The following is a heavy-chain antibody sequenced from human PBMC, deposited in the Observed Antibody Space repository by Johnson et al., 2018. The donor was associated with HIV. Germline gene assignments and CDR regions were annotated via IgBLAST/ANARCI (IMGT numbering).Heavy chain of an antibody. CDR2: IAASGGRT. D-gene: IGHD3-16*01. J-gene: IGHJ3*02. Sequence: VQLVESGGGVVRPGGSLRLSCAASGLTFSNYAMSWVRKGPGKGLEWVSAIAASGGRTFHADSVKGRFTISRDNSKNTLYLQMNSLRAEDTAVYYCAKPRYYDNAFEMWGQGTMVTVSS. V-gene: IGHV3-23*04. CDR1: GLTFSNYA. CDR3: AKPRYYDNAFEM.